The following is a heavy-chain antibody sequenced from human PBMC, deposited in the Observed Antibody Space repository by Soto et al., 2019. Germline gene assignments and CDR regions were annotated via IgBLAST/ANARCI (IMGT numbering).Heavy chain of an antibody. J-gene: IGHJ3*02. V-gene: IGHV1-2*02. CDR1: GYTFTGYY. CDR2: INPNSGGT. Sequence: ASVNVSCKASGYTFTGYYMHWVRQAPGQGLEWMGWINPNSGGTNYAQKFQGRVTMTRDTSISTAYMELSRLRSDDTAVYYCATAFPESSSWARDDAFDIWGQGTMVT. D-gene: IGHD6-13*01. CDR3: ATAFPESSSWARDDAFDI.